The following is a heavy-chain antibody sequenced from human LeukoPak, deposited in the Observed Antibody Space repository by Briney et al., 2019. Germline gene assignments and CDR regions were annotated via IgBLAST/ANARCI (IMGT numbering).Heavy chain of an antibody. CDR2: IYYSGST. CDR1: GGSISSYY. Sequence: SETPSLTCTVSGGSISSYYWSWIRQPPGKGLEWIGYIYYSGSTNYNPSLKSRVTISVDTSKNQFSLKLSSVTAADTAVYYCARTISYSGSYFPDYWGQGTLVTVSS. J-gene: IGHJ4*02. D-gene: IGHD1-26*01. CDR3: ARTISYSGSYFPDY. V-gene: IGHV4-59*08.